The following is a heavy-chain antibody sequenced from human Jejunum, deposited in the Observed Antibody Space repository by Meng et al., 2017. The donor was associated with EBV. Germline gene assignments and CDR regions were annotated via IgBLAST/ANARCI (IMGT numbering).Heavy chain of an antibody. CDR2: INHGGGA. J-gene: IGHJ5*02. CDR3: ARLGGYASGTYYPIDP. D-gene: IGHD3-10*01. CDR1: GGSFSDYY. Sequence: QVQLQQWGAGLLHPSETLSPTCAVYGGSFSDYYWTWIRQPPGKGLEWIGEINHGGGAIYNPSLKSRVTISVDTSKNQFSLKLSSVTAADTAVYYCARLGGYASGTYYPIDPWGQGTLVTVSS. V-gene: IGHV4-34*01.